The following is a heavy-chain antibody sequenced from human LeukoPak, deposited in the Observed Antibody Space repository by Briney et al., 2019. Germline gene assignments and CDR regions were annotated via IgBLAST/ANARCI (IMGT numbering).Heavy chain of an antibody. CDR2: INTDGSST. V-gene: IGHV3-74*01. D-gene: IGHD2-15*01. Sequence: PGGSLRLSCAASRFTFGSYWMHWVRQAPGKGLVWVSRINTDGSSTYYADSVKGRFTISRDNSKNTLYLQMSSLRAEDTAVYYCARYCSGASCYSGVDYWGQGTLVPVSS. CDR1: RFTFGSYW. CDR3: ARYCSGASCYSGVDY. J-gene: IGHJ4*02.